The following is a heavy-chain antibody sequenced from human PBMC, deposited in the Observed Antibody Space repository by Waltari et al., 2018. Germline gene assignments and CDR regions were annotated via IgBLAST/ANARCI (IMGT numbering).Heavy chain of an antibody. CDR3: ARDRGDDYGGNYYFDY. J-gene: IGHJ4*02. CDR1: GGTFSSYA. CDR2: IFPIFGTA. D-gene: IGHD4-17*01. V-gene: IGHV1-69*12. Sequence: QVQLVQSGAEVKKPGSSVKFSCKASGGTFSSYAISWVRQAPGQGLEWMGGIFPIFGTANYAQKFQGRVTITADESTSTAYMELSSLRSEDTAVYYCARDRGDDYGGNYYFDYWGQGTLVTVSS.